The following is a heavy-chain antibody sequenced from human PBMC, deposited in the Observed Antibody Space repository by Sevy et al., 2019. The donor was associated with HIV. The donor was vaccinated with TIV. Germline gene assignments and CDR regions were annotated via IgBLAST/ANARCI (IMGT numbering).Heavy chain of an antibody. V-gene: IGHV3-30*18. J-gene: IGHJ5*02. CDR3: AKAGDEGNWFDP. D-gene: IGHD3-10*01. Sequence: GGSLRLSCAASGFTFSSYGMHWVRQAPGKGLEWVAVISYDGSNKYYADSVKGRFTTSRDNSKNTLYLQMNSLRAEDTAVYYCAKAGDEGNWFDPWGQGTLVTVSS. CDR2: ISYDGSNK. CDR1: GFTFSSYG.